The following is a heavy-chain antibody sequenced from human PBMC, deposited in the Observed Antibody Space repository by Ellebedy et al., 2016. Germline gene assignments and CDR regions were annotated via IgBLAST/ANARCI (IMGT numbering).Heavy chain of an antibody. Sequence: GESLKISCAASGFTFSNCAMNWVRQAPGKGLQWVASINDRSSHIYYAVSVKGRFTISRDNSKNMLFLQMNSLRAEDTAVYYCARDLVLDDYYYYGMDVWGQGTTVTVSS. V-gene: IGHV3-21*01. CDR2: INDRSSHI. J-gene: IGHJ6*02. CDR3: ARDLVLDDYYYYGMDV. CDR1: GFTFSNCA. D-gene: IGHD2-8*02.